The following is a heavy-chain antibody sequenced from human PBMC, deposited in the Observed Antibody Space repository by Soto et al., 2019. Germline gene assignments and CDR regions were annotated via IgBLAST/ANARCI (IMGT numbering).Heavy chain of an antibody. D-gene: IGHD1-26*01. CDR1: GDSVSGNSAA. V-gene: IGHV6-1*01. CDR3: AREFPDYVSSGSYQDY. CDR2: TYYRSRWYN. J-gene: IGHJ4*02. Sequence: QTLSLTCAISGDSVSGNSAAWNCIRRSPSRGLEWLGRTYYRSRWYNDYAVSVKSRITVTPDTSKNQFSLHLNSVTPEDTAVYYCAREFPDYVSSGSYQDYWGQGALGT.